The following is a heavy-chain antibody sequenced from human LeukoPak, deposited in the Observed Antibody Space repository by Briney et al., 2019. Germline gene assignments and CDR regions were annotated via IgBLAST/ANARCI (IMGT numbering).Heavy chain of an antibody. J-gene: IGHJ4*02. CDR1: AGSISRYY. V-gene: IGHV4-59*01. CDR3: AREYHYYDTRGYYYFDY. Sequence: PSETLSLTCSVSAGSISRYYWSWIRQPPGKGLEWIGYIYYSGSTNYNPSLKSRVTMSLATSRNQFSLKLSSVTAADTAVYYCAREYHYYDTRGYYYFDYWGQGTLVTVSS. D-gene: IGHD3-22*01. CDR2: IYYSGST.